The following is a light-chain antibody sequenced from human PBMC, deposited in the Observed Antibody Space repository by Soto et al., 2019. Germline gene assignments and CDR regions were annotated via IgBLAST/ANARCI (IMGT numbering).Light chain of an antibody. CDR1: QSVSSN. CDR3: QQYNNGPPIT. J-gene: IGKJ5*01. V-gene: IGKV3-15*01. Sequence: EIVMTQSPATLSVSPGERATLSCRASQSVSSNLAWYQQKPGQAPRLLIYGASTRATGIPARFSGSGSGTEFTLTISSLQSEDFAVYYCQQYNNGPPITFGQGGRLEIK. CDR2: GAS.